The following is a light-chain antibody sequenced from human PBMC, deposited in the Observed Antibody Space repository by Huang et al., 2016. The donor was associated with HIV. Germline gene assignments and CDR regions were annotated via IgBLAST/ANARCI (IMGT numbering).Light chain of an antibody. CDR2: LGS. J-gene: IGKJ2*01. Sequence: DIVMIQSPLSLPVAPGEPASISCRSSQSLLHTNAYNYLDWYLQKPGQYPQLLIYLGSSRASGVPDRFSGGGSGTRFSLNISTVEAEDAGIYYCMEALKTPYTFGQGTKVEIK. CDR1: QSLLHTNAYNY. V-gene: IGKV2-28*01. CDR3: MEALKTPYT.